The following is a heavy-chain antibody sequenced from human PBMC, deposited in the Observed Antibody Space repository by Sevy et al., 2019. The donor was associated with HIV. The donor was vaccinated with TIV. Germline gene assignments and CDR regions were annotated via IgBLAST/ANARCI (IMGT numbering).Heavy chain of an antibody. J-gene: IGHJ4*02. Sequence: GGSLRLSCAASGFTFSSYAMSWVRQAPGKGLEWVSAISGGGSNTYYADSVQGRFTIFRDDSKNTLYLQMNSLRAEDTAVYHCAKDRGDCITTSCYLDYWGQGTLVTVSS. V-gene: IGHV3-23*01. CDR3: AKDRGDCITTSCYLDY. CDR1: GFTFSSYA. CDR2: ISGGGSNT. D-gene: IGHD2-2*01.